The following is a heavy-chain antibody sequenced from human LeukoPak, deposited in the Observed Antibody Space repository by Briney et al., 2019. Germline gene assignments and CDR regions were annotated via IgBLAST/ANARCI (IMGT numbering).Heavy chain of an antibody. CDR3: AKDRHYYYDSSGSPDAFDI. CDR1: GFTFSSYA. Sequence: PGGSLRLSCAASGFTFSSYAMSWVRQAPGKGLEWVSTISNSDGSTYYADSVKGRFTISRDNSENTLYLQMNSLRAEDTAVYYCAKDRHYYYDSSGSPDAFDIWGQGTMVTVSS. J-gene: IGHJ3*02. CDR2: ISNSDGST. V-gene: IGHV3-23*01. D-gene: IGHD3-22*01.